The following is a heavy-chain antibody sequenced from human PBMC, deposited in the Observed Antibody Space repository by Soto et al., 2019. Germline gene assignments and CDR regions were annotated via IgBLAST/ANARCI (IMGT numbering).Heavy chain of an antibody. CDR3: ARGSMVRGVKYNWFDP. J-gene: IGHJ5*02. V-gene: IGHV4-34*01. Sequence: SETLSLTCAVYGGSFSGYYWSWIRQPPGKGLEWIGEINHSGSTNYNPSLKSRVTISVDTSKNQFSLKLSSVTAADTAVYYCARGSMVRGVKYNWFDPWGQGTLVTVSS. CDR1: GGSFSGYY. CDR2: INHSGST. D-gene: IGHD3-10*01.